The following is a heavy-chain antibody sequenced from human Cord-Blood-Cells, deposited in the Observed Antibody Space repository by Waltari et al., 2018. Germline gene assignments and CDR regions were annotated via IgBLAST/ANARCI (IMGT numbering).Heavy chain of an antibody. D-gene: IGHD6-13*01. Sequence: QAQLQESGPGLVKPSATLSLTCTVSGGYISSHYWRWIRQPPGKGLEWIGYIYYSGSTNYNPSLKSRVTISVDTSKNQFSLKLSSVTAADTAVYYCARGRYSSWYGFDPWGQGTLVTVSS. CDR2: IYYSGST. J-gene: IGHJ5*02. V-gene: IGHV4-59*11. CDR3: ARGRYSSWYGFDP. CDR1: GGYISSHY.